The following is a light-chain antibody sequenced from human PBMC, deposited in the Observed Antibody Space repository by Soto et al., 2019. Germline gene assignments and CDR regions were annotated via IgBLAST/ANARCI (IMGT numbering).Light chain of an antibody. V-gene: IGKV3-15*01. CDR1: QSISSN. Sequence: IVMTQSPATVSVSPGERATLSCRASQSISSNLAWYQQKPGQPPRLLIYGASTRATGIPARFSGSGSGTEFTLTISSLQSEDFAVYYCQHYNNWPRTFGQGTKVDIK. CDR3: QHYNNWPRT. J-gene: IGKJ1*01. CDR2: GAS.